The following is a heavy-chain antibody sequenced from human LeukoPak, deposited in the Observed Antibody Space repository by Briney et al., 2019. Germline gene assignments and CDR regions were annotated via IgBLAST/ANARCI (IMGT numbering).Heavy chain of an antibody. CDR3: ARDQRRPQGFDL. CDR2: IKHDGSEK. V-gene: IGHV3-7*03. Sequence: GGSLRLSCAASGFTFSRHWMTWVRQAPGKGLEWVANIKHDGSEKNYVDSVKGRFTISRDNAKNSLYLQMNSLRVEDTAVYYCARDQRRPQGFDLWGRGTLVTVSS. J-gene: IGHJ2*01. CDR1: GFTFSRHW. D-gene: IGHD6-25*01.